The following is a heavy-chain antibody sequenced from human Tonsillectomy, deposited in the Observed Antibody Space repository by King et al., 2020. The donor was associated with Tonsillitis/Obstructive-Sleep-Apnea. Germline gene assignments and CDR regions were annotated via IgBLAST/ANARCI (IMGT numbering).Heavy chain of an antibody. J-gene: IGHJ4*02. V-gene: IGHV4-39*01. Sequence: QLQESGPELVKPSEALSLTCTVSGGSISINNYYWDWIRQPPGKGLEWIGTIYYSGTTYYNPSLKSRLTISVDTSKNQFSLKLSSVTAADTAVYYCARRHYFDSSNFDFWGQGALVTVSS. CDR1: GGSISINNYY. CDR2: IYYSGTT. CDR3: ARRHYFDSSNFDF. D-gene: IGHD3-22*01.